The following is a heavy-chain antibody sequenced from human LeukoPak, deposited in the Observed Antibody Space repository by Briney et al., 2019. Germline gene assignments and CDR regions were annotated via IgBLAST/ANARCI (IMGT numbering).Heavy chain of an antibody. CDR1: GYTFTNCA. D-gene: IGHD3-10*01. CDR2: ISAYNGNT. CDR3: ARDLHSGSGTVFDY. J-gene: IGHJ4*02. Sequence: ASVKVSCKASGYTFTNCAISWVRQAPGQGLEWMGWISAYNGNTNYAQKLQGRVTMTTDTSTSTAYMELRSLRSDDTAVYYCARDLHSGSGTVFDYWGQGTLVTVSS. V-gene: IGHV1-18*01.